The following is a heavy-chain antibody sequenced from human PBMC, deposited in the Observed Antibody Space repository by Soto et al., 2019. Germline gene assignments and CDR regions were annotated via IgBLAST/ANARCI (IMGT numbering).Heavy chain of an antibody. J-gene: IGHJ4*02. V-gene: IGHV4-59*01. CDR2: MYYSGST. D-gene: IGHD2-21*02. Sequence: KPSETLSLTCTVYGGSISSYYWSWVRQPPGKGLEWIGYMYYSGSTNYNPSLKSRVTMSVDTSKKRFSLRLTSVTAADTAVYYCARVFPSYCGGDCSYFDSWGQGTLVTVSS. CDR1: GGSISSYY. CDR3: ARVFPSYCGGDCSYFDS.